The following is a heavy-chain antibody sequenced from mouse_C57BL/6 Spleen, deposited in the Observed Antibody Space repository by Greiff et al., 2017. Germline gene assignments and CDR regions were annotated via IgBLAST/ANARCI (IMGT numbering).Heavy chain of an antibody. CDR1: GFSLTSYG. D-gene: IGHD2-5*01. J-gene: IGHJ1*03. V-gene: IGHV2-2*01. CDR3: ARRACYSNYGYFNV. CDR2: IWSGGST. Sequence: VQLKQSGPGLVQPSQSLSITCTVSGFSLTSYGVHWVRQSPGKGLEWLGVIWSGGSTDYNAAFISRLSISKDNSKSQVFFKMNSLQADDTAIYYCARRACYSNYGYFNVWGTGTTVTVSS.